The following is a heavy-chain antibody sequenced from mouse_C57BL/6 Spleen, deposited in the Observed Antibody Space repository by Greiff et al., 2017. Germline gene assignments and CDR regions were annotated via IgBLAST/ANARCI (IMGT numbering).Heavy chain of an antibody. D-gene: IGHD1-1*01. CDR2: IYPGSGNT. CDR1: GYSFTSYY. J-gene: IGHJ1*03. CDR3: ARDYYGSSYGWYFDV. Sequence: VQLQQSGPELVKPGASVKISCKASGYSFTSYYIHWVKQRPGQGLEWIGWIYPGSGNTKYNEKFKGKATLTADTSSSTAYMQLSSLTSEDSAVYYCARDYYGSSYGWYFDVGGTGTTVTVSS. V-gene: IGHV1-66*01.